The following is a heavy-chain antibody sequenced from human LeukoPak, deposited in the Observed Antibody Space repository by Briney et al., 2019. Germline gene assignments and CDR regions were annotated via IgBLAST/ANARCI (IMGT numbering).Heavy chain of an antibody. Sequence: PGGSLRLSCAASGFAFDGYAMHWIRQAPGKGLEWVAFIRYDGSNKYYADSVKGRFTISRDNSKNTLYLQMNSLRAEDTAVYYCAKDKAAGDNWGQGTLVTVSS. D-gene: IGHD6-13*01. V-gene: IGHV3-30*02. CDR1: GFAFDGYA. CDR3: AKDKAAGDN. CDR2: IRYDGSNK. J-gene: IGHJ4*02.